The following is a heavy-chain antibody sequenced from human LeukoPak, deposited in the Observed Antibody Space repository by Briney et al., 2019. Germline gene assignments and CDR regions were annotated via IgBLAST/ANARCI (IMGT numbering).Heavy chain of an antibody. J-gene: IGHJ4*02. D-gene: IGHD5-18*01. CDR1: GFTFSSYW. V-gene: IGHV3-7*01. Sequence: GGSLRLSCAASGFTFSSYWMSWVRQAPGKGPEWVANIKQDGSEKYYVDSVKGRFTIPRDNAKNSLYLQMNSLRAEDTAVYYCARDLALGIQPHWGQGTLVTVSS. CDR3: ARDLALGIQPH. CDR2: IKQDGSEK.